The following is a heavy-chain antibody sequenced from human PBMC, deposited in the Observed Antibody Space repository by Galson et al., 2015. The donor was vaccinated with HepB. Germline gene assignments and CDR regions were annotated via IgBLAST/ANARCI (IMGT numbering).Heavy chain of an antibody. V-gene: IGHV3-48*02. CDR1: GFTFSSYS. J-gene: IGHJ4*02. CDR2: ISSSSSTI. D-gene: IGHD3-22*01. CDR3: AREAPPGYYDSVEDPYYFDY. Sequence: SLRLSCAASGFTFSSYSMNWVRQAPGKGLEWVSYISSSSSTIYYADSVKGRFTISRDNAKNSLYLQMNSLRDEDTAVYYCAREAPPGYYDSVEDPYYFDYWGQGTLVTVSS.